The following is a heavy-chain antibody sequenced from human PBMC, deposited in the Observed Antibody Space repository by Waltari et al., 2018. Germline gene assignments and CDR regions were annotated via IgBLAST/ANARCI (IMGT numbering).Heavy chain of an antibody. V-gene: IGHV4-4*07. D-gene: IGHD6-19*01. CDR2: IYTSGST. J-gene: IGHJ5*02. CDR3: VGVAVAGIGWFDP. Sequence: QVQLQESGPGLVKPSETLSLTCTVSGGSISSYYWSWIRQPAGKGLEWIGRIYTSGSTNYNPSLKSRVTMSVDMSKNQFSLRLSSVTAADTAVYYCVGVAVAGIGWFDPWGQGTLVTVSS. CDR1: GGSISSYY.